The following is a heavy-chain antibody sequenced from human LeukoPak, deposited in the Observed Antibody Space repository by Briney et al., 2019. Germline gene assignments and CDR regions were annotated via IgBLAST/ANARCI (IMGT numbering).Heavy chain of an antibody. CDR1: GGTFSIYA. CDR2: IIPILGIA. J-gene: IGHJ4*02. D-gene: IGHD3-22*01. CDR3: ARDVTYYYDSSGYPY. Sequence: SVKVSCKASGGTFSIYAISWVRQAPGQGLEWMGRIIPILGIANYAQKFQGRVTITADKSTSTAYMELSSLRSEDTAVYYCARDVTYYYDSSGYPYWGQGTLVTVSS. V-gene: IGHV1-69*04.